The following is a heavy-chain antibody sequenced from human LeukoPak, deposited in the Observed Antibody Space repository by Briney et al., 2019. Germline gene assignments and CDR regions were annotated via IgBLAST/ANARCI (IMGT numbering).Heavy chain of an antibody. J-gene: IGHJ4*02. CDR1: GYSFTTYW. CDR3: ATTYAGRYYFDY. Sequence: GESLKSSCKGSGYSFTTYWIGWVRQMPGKGLEWMGLIYPGDSHTTYSPSFQGQVTISADKSISTAYLQWSSLKASDTAMYYCATTYAGRYYFDYWGQGTLVSVSS. D-gene: IGHD3-16*01. CDR2: IYPGDSHT. V-gene: IGHV5-51*01.